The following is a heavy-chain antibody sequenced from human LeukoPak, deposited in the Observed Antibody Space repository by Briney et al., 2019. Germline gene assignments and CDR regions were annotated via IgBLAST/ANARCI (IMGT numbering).Heavy chain of an antibody. V-gene: IGHV1-18*01. CDR3: AREGRMVVAATPDY. J-gene: IGHJ4*02. D-gene: IGHD2-15*01. CDR2: ISAYNGNT. CDR1: GYTFTSYG. Sequence: ASVKVSCKASGYTFTSYGISWVRQAPGQGLEWRGWISAYNGNTNYAQKLQGRVTMTTDTSTSTAYMELRSLRSDDTAVYYCAREGRMVVAATPDYWGQGTLVTVSS.